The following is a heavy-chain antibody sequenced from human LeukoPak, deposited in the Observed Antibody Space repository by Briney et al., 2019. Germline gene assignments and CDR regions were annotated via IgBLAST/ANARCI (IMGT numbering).Heavy chain of an antibody. CDR3: ARVWSITAAFDY. CDR1: GFTFSSDA. CDR2: ISGSGGST. J-gene: IGHJ4*02. Sequence: GGSLRLSCAASGFTFSSDAMSWVRQAPGKGLEWVSAISGSGGSTYYADSVKGRFTISRDNAKNSLYLQTNSLRAEDTAVYYCARVWSITAAFDYWGQGTLVTVSS. V-gene: IGHV3-23*01. D-gene: IGHD6-13*01.